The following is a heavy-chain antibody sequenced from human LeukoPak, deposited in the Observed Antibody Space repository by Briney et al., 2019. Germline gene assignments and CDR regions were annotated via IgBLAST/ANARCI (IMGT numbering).Heavy chain of an antibody. J-gene: IGHJ4*02. CDR2: INHSGST. CDR3: ARGQVVTAIIDY. V-gene: IGHV4-34*01. Sequence: SETLSLTCAVYGGSFSGYYWSWIRQPPGKGLEWIGEINHSGSTNYNPSLKSRVTISVDTSKNQFSLKLSSVTAADTAVYHCARGQVVTAIIDYWGQGTLVTVSS. D-gene: IGHD2-21*02. CDR1: GGSFSGYY.